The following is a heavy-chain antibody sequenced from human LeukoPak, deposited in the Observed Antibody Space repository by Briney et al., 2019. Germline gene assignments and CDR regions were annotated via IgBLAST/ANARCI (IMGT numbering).Heavy chain of an antibody. CDR1: GFTFSDYA. V-gene: IGHV3-23*01. CDR2: IDDSGSRT. Sequence: GGSLRLSCAVSGFTFSDYATSWVRQAPGKGLEWVSSIDDSGSRTYYPDSVKGRFTISRDNSKNTLYLQMTSLRAEDSALYFCAKSLVSQWLTPHYWGRGTLVTVSS. J-gene: IGHJ4*02. CDR3: AKSLVSQWLTPHY. D-gene: IGHD6-19*01.